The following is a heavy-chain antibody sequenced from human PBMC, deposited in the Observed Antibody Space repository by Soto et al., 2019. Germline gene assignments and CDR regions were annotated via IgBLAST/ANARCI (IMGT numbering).Heavy chain of an antibody. CDR1: GGSISGHC. CDR3: ARVGSSGWSPDY. D-gene: IGHD6-19*01. V-gene: IGHV4-59*11. CDR2: IFYSGVT. J-gene: IGHJ4*02. Sequence: SETLSLTCTVSGGSISGHCWTWIRQPPGKELEWIGYIFYSGVTNYNPSLKSRVTLSVDTSKNQFSLKLRSVTAEDTAVYYCARVGSSGWSPDYWGRGTLVTVSS.